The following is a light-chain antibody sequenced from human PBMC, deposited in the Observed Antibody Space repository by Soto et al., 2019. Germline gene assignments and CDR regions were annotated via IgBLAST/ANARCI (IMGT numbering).Light chain of an antibody. Sequence: ILMSQSPATLSVSPGERATLSCRASQSVSNNLAWYQQKPGQAPRLLIYAASTRATCIPASYSVRGSGTEFTLTISGLQSEDFAFYYCQQYNNWPPWTVGQGTKVEIK. CDR3: QQYNNWPPWT. V-gene: IGKV3-15*01. J-gene: IGKJ1*01. CDR1: QSVSNN. CDR2: AAS.